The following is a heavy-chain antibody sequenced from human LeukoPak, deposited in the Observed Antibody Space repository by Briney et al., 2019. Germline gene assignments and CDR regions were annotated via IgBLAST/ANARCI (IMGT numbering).Heavy chain of an antibody. V-gene: IGHV4-34*01. Sequence: TSETLSLTCAVYGGSFSGYYWSWIRQPPGKGLEWIGEINHSGSTNYNPSLKSRVTISVDTSKNQFSLKLSSVTAADTAVYYCARSRGSYYYYYMDVWGKGTTVTVSS. CDR2: INHSGST. CDR3: ARSRGSYYYYYMDV. D-gene: IGHD3-16*01. CDR1: GGSFSGYY. J-gene: IGHJ6*03.